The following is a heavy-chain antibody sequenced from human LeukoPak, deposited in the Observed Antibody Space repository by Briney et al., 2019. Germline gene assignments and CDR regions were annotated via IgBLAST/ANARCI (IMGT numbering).Heavy chain of an antibody. V-gene: IGHV1-46*01. CDR3: ARRLLGATDAFDI. J-gene: IGHJ3*02. Sequence: GASVKVSCKASGYTFTSYYMHWVRQAPGQGLEWMGIINPSGGSTSYAQKFQGRVTMTRDTSTSTVYMELSSLRSEDTVVYYCARRLLGATDAFDIWGQGTMVTVSS. D-gene: IGHD1-26*01. CDR1: GYTFTSYY. CDR2: INPSGGST.